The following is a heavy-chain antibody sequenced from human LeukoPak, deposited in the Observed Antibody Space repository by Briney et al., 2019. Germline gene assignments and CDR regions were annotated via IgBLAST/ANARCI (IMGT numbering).Heavy chain of an antibody. CDR2: IYWNSGGT. CDR1: GFTFSSYA. D-gene: IGHD4-17*01. J-gene: IGHJ4*02. CDR3: AREGNDYGDPAAN. V-gene: IGHV3-20*04. Sequence: PGGSLRLSCAASGFTFSSYAMSWVRQAPGKGLEWVSGIYWNSGGTGYADSVKGRFTISRDNAKNSLYLQMNSLRTDDTALYYCAREGNDYGDPAANWGQGTLVTVSS.